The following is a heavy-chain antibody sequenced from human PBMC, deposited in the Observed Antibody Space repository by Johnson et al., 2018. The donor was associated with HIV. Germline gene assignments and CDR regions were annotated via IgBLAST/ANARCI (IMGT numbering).Heavy chain of an antibody. V-gene: IGHV3-30*02. CDR3: ASSAFDI. Sequence: QVQLVESGGGVVQPGGSLRLSCAASRFTFSSYGMHWVRQAPGKGLEWVAFIRYDGSNKYYADSVKGRFTISRDNSKNTLYLQMNSLRAEDTAVYYCASSAFDIWGQGTMVTVSS. CDR1: RFTFSSYG. D-gene: IGHD3-10*01. J-gene: IGHJ3*02. CDR2: IRYDGSNK.